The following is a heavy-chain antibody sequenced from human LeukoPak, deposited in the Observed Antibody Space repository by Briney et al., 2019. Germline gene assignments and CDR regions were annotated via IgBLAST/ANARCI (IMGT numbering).Heavy chain of an antibody. CDR3: ARVTAYYDSSGYSGYYYFDY. V-gene: IGHV3-20*04. CDR2: INCNGGST. CDR1: GFTFDDYG. D-gene: IGHD3-22*01. J-gene: IGHJ4*02. Sequence: PGGSLRLSCAASGFTFDDYGMSWVRQAPGKGLEWVSGINCNGGSTDNADSMKGRFTISRDNAKNSLYLQMNSLRAEDTALYYCARVTAYYDSSGYSGYYYFDYWGQGTLVTVSS.